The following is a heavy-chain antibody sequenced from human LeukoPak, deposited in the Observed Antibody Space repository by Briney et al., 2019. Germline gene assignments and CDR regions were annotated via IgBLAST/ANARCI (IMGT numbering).Heavy chain of an antibody. Sequence: SETLSLTCTVSGGSISSYYWSWIRQPPGKGLEWIGYIYYSGSTNYNPSLQSRVTVSVDTSKNQFSLKLTSVTAADTAVYYCVRGPYGSGISNWFDPWGQGTLVIVSS. CDR2: IYYSGST. V-gene: IGHV4-59*01. CDR1: GGSISSYY. D-gene: IGHD3-10*01. CDR3: VRGPYGSGISNWFDP. J-gene: IGHJ5*02.